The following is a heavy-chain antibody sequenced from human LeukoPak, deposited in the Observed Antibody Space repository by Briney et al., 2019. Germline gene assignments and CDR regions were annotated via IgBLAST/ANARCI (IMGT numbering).Heavy chain of an antibody. D-gene: IGHD3-22*01. CDR2: INHSGST. J-gene: IGHJ4*02. V-gene: IGHV4-34*01. CDR1: GGSFSGYY. CDR3: ARRRRYNYYDSSGQYYFDY. Sequence: KASETLSLTCAVYGGSFSGYYWSWIRQPPGKGLEWIGEINHSGSTNYNPSLKSRVTISVDTSKNQFSLKLSSVTAADTAVYYCARRRRYNYYDSSGQYYFDYWGQGTLVTVSS.